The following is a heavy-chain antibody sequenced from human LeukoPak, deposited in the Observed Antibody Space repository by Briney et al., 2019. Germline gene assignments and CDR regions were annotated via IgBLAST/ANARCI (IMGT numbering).Heavy chain of an antibody. J-gene: IGHJ6*04. CDR3: ARGGYSGYPSPLYYGIDV. CDR2: NKHGGST. CDR1: GGSFIGYY. V-gene: IGHV4-34*01. Sequence: PSEALSLTCAVHGGSFIGYYCSWIRQPPGKGVEWVRENKHGGSTNYNPSLKSRVTISVDTSKNQFSVKQRAETGADTAVYYCARGGYSGYPSPLYYGIDVWGKRTTVTVSS. D-gene: IGHD5-12*01.